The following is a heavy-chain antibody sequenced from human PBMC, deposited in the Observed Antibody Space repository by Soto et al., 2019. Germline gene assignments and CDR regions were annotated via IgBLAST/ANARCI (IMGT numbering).Heavy chain of an antibody. D-gene: IGHD6-13*01. J-gene: IGHJ5*02. CDR3: AKAAAGTWWFDP. CDR1: GGTFSSYT. Sequence: QVQLVQSGAEVKKPGSSVKVSCKASGGTFSSYTISWVRQAPGQGLEWMGRIIPILGIANYAQKFQGRVTITADKSTSTGYMELSSLRSEDTAVYYCAKAAAGTWWFDPWGQGTLVTVSS. V-gene: IGHV1-69*02. CDR2: IIPILGIA.